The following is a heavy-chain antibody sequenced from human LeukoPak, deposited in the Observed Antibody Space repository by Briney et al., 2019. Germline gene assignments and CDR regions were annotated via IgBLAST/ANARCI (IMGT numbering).Heavy chain of an antibody. CDR1: GFTFSSYA. J-gene: IGHJ4*02. D-gene: IGHD3-22*01. Sequence: GRSLRLSCAASGFTFSSYAMHWVRQAPGKGLEWVAVISYDGSNKYYADSVKGRFTISRDNSKNTLYLQMSSLRAEDTAVYYRARDSGSSGYLLYWGQGTLVTVSS. CDR3: ARDSGSSGYLLY. V-gene: IGHV3-30*04. CDR2: ISYDGSNK.